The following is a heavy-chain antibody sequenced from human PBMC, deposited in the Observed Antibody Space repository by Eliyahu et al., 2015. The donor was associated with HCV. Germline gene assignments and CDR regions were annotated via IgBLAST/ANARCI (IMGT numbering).Heavy chain of an antibody. D-gene: IGHD6-19*01. J-gene: IGHJ5*02. CDR2: IHYSGST. Sequence: QVQLQESGPGLVKPSETLSLTCXVSGGSITTYYWSWIRQPPGKGLEWIGYIHYSGSTNYNPSLKSRVAIXVDTSNNQFSLNLTSVTAADTAVYYCASGGGGIAVAGTGGWFDPWGQGTLVTVSS. CDR1: GGSITTYY. V-gene: IGHV4-59*01. CDR3: ASGGGGIAVAGTGGWFDP.